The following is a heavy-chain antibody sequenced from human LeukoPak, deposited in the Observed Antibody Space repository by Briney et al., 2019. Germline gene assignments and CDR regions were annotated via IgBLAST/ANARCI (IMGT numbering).Heavy chain of an antibody. Sequence: GASVKVSCKASGGTFSSYAISWVRQAPGQGLEWMGGIIPIFGTANYAQKFQGRVTITADESTSTAYMELSSLRSEDTAAYYCARAYTYYYGSGSYTYYGMDVWGKGTTVTVSS. CDR3: ARAYTYYYGSGSYTYYGMDV. CDR1: GGTFSSYA. J-gene: IGHJ6*04. D-gene: IGHD3-10*01. V-gene: IGHV1-69*13. CDR2: IIPIFGTA.